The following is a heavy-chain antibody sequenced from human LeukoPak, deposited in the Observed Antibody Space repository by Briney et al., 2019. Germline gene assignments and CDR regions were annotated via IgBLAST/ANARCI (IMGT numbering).Heavy chain of an antibody. Sequence: GGSLRLSCAASGFTFSLYSMTWVRQAPGKGLEWVATIAPDGSTQIYVDALEGRFTISRDNPRNSLYLQMHSLRAEDAAVYYCARVIGGASVHWGQGPLVTVSS. CDR3: ARVIGGASVH. CDR1: GFTFSLYS. J-gene: IGHJ4*02. V-gene: IGHV3-7*01. D-gene: IGHD5/OR15-5a*01. CDR2: IAPDGSTQ.